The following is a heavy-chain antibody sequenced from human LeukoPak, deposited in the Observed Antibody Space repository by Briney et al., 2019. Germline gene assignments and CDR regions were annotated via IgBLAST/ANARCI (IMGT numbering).Heavy chain of an antibody. CDR1: GGTVSSYA. Sequence: ASVKVSGKASGGTVSSYAISWLRQAPGQGLEWRGRIIPILGIANYAQKFQGSVTITADKPPSTAYMDLSSLRSQHKAVYHCARAHYYDSSSATGTDWYFDLWGRGPLLTVSS. V-gene: IGHV1-69*04. CDR3: ARAHYYDSSSATGTDWYFDL. CDR2: IIPILGIA. J-gene: IGHJ2*01. D-gene: IGHD3-22*01.